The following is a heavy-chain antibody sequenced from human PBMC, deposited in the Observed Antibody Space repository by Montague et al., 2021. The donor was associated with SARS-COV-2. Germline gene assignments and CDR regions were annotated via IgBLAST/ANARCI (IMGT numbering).Heavy chain of an antibody. J-gene: IGHJ5*02. CDR1: GFTFSSYA. CDR2: ISSTGGST. CDR3: AKGPTYYFASGGYPNYFDP. V-gene: IGHV3-23*01. D-gene: IGHD3-10*01. Sequence: SLRLSCAASGFTFSSYAMIWVRQVPGKGLEWVSTISSTGGSTYYADSVKGRFIISRDNSRNTVYMQMNNLRAEDTAVYYCAKGPTYYFASGGYPNYFDPWGQGTLVSVSS.